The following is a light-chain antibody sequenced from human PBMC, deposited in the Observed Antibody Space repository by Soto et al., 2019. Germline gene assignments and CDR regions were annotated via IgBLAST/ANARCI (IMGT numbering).Light chain of an antibody. CDR3: QQYYSSPLT. CDR2: GAS. CDR1: QSVSSSY. V-gene: IGKV3-20*01. J-gene: IGKJ1*01. Sequence: EIVLTQSPGTLSLAPGETATLSCRASQSVSSSYLAWYQQKPGQAPRLLIYGASSRATGIPDRFSGSGSGTDFTLTISRLEPEDFAVYYCQQYYSSPLTFGQGTKVEIK.